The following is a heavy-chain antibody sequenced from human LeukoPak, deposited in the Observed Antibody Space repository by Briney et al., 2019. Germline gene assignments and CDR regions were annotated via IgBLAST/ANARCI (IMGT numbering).Heavy chain of an antibody. CDR2: IYYSGST. Sequence: SETLSLTRTVSGGSISSSSYYWGWIRQPPGKGLEWIGSIYYSGSTYYNPSLKSRVTISVDTSKNQFSLKLSSVTAADTAVYYCARDPFHHKREYSYGNWFDPWGQGTLVTVSS. D-gene: IGHD5-18*01. J-gene: IGHJ5*02. CDR1: GGSISSSSYY. CDR3: ARDPFHHKREYSYGNWFDP. V-gene: IGHV4-39*07.